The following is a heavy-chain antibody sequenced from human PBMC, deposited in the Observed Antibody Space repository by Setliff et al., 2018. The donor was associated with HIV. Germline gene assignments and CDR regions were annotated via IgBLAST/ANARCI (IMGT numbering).Heavy chain of an antibody. CDR2: IDWDDDE. Sequence: SGPTLVNPTQTLTLTCTFSGFSLTTTGMCVTWIRQPPGKALEWLARIDWDDDEYYSTSLKTRLTISKDTSKNQVAITMTNMDPVDTATYYCARIKGSWYVDYWGQGTLVTVSS. V-gene: IGHV2-70*11. D-gene: IGHD6-13*01. CDR1: GFSLTTTGMC. CDR3: ARIKGSWYVDY. J-gene: IGHJ4*02.